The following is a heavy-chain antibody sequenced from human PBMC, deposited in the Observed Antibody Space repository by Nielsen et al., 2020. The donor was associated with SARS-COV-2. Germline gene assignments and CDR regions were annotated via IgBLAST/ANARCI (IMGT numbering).Heavy chain of an antibody. V-gene: IGHV3-48*03. CDR2: ISSSGSTI. J-gene: IGHJ6*02. Sequence: VRQAPGKGLEWVSYISSSGSTIYYAGSVKGRFTISRDNAKNSLYLQMNSLRAEDTAVYYCARRGYCTNGVCYAAYYYYGMDVWGQGTTVTVSS. D-gene: IGHD2-8*01. CDR3: ARRGYCTNGVCYAAYYYYGMDV.